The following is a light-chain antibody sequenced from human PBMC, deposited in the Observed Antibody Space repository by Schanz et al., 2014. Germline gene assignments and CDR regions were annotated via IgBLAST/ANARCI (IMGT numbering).Light chain of an antibody. CDR3: QQYYSTPYT. CDR2: WAS. Sequence: DLVMTQSPDSLAVSLGERATIHCKSSQSILYNSNNKNYLSWYQQKPGQPPKPLIYWASTRESGVPDQFSGSGSGADFTLTISSLQAEDVAVYYCQQYYSTPYTFGQGTKLEIK. V-gene: IGKV4-1*01. J-gene: IGKJ2*01. CDR1: QSILYNSNNKNY.